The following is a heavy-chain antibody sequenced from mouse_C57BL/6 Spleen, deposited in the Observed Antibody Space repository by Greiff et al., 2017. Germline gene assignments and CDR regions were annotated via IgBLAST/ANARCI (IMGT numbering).Heavy chain of an antibody. CDR3: ARYSNYPFDY. CDR2: LYPGDGDT. D-gene: IGHD2-5*01. CDR1: GYAFSSYW. V-gene: IGHV1-80*01. J-gene: IGHJ2*01. Sequence: QVQLQQSGAELVKPGASVKISCKASGYAFSSYWMNWVKQRPGKGLEWIGQLYPGDGDTNYNGKFKGKATLTADKSSSTAYMQRISLTSKDSAVYFCARYSNYPFDYWGQGTTLTGSS.